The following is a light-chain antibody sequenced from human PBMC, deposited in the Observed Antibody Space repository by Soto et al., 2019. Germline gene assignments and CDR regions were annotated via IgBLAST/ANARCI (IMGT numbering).Light chain of an antibody. Sequence: DIVLTQSPDSLAVCLGERATINCKSSQSVLYSSNNKNQLAWYQQKPGQPPKLLVYWASTRESGVPDRFSGSGSGTDFTLTISSLQAEDVAVYYCQQYYSTPLTFGGGTKVEIK. J-gene: IGKJ4*01. CDR1: QSVLYSSNNKNQ. CDR3: QQYYSTPLT. V-gene: IGKV4-1*01. CDR2: WAS.